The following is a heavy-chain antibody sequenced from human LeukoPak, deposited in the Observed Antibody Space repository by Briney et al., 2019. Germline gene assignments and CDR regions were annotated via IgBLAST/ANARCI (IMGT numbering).Heavy chain of an antibody. CDR2: IYSGGST. D-gene: IGHD3-10*01. J-gene: IGHJ4*02. CDR3: AKDSRGYYGSGSYDY. CDR1: GFTVSSNY. Sequence: GGSLRLYCAASGFTVSSNYMSWVRQAPGKGLGWGSVIYSGGSTYYADSVKGRFTISRDNSENTLYLQMNSLRAEDTAVYYWAKDSRGYYGSGSYDYWGQGTLVTVSS. V-gene: IGHV3-53*01.